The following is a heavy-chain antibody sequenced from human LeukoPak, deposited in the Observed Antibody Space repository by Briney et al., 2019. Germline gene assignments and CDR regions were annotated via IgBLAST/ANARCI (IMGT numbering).Heavy chain of an antibody. V-gene: IGHV3-74*01. CDR2: ANGDASST. CDR1: VFTSSNHW. Sequence: GGSLRLSCAASVFTSSNHWMHWVRQAPGKGLVWVSRANGDASSTNYADSVKGRFTISRDNTKNTLYLQMNSLRAEDTAVYFCAGATVTTDALDIWGQGTLVTVSS. D-gene: IGHD4-17*01. CDR3: AGATVTTDALDI. J-gene: IGHJ3*02.